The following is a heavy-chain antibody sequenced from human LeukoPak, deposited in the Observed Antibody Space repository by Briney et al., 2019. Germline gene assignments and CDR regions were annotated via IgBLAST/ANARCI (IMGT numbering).Heavy chain of an antibody. D-gene: IGHD3-10*01. Sequence: KPSETLSLTCAVYGGSFSGYYWSWIRQPPGKGLEWIGEINHSGSTNYNPSLKSRVTISVDTSKNQFSLKLSSVTAADTAVYYCARGQLLWFGELLYYWFDPWGQGTLVTVSS. CDR2: INHSGST. CDR3: ARGQLLWFGELLYYWFDP. V-gene: IGHV4-34*01. CDR1: GGSFSGYY. J-gene: IGHJ5*02.